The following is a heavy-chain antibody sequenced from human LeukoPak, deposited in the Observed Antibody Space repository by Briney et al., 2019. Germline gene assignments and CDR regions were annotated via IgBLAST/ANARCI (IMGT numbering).Heavy chain of an antibody. Sequence: GGSLRLSCAASGFTFSSYGMHWVRQALGKGLEWVAFIRYDGSNKYYADSVKGRFTISRDNSKNTLYLQMNSLRAEDTAVYYCAYSYAHPRYFDYWGQGTLVTVSS. CDR1: GFTFSSYG. V-gene: IGHV3-30*02. CDR3: AYSYAHPRYFDY. J-gene: IGHJ4*02. CDR2: IRYDGSNK. D-gene: IGHD5-18*01.